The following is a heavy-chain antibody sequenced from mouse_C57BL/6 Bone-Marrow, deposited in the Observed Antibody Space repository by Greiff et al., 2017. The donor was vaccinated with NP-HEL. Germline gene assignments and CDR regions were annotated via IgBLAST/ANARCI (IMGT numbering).Heavy chain of an antibody. J-gene: IGHJ4*01. V-gene: IGHV3-6*01. CDR3: ARDTRAMDY. CDR1: GYSITSGYY. Sequence: VQLKESGPGLVKPSQSLSLTCSVTGYSITSGYYWNWIRQFPGNKLEWMGYISYDGSNNYNPSLKNRISITRDTSKNQFFLKLNSVTTEDTATYYCARDTRAMDYWGQGTSVTVSS. CDR2: ISYDGSN.